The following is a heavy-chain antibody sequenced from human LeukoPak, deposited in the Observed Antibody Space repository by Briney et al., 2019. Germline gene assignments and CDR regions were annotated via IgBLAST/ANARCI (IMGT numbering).Heavy chain of an antibody. J-gene: IGHJ3*02. D-gene: IGHD4-17*01. CDR1: GFTFSNYA. CDR2: ISGSSGNT. CDR3: AKPARTTVTTFLAFDI. Sequence: GGSLRLSCAASGFTFSNYAMNWVRQAPGKGLEWVSAISGSSGNTYYADSVKGRFTISRDNSKNTLYLQMNSLRAEDTAVYYCAKPARTTVTTFLAFDIWGQGTMVTVSS. V-gene: IGHV3-23*01.